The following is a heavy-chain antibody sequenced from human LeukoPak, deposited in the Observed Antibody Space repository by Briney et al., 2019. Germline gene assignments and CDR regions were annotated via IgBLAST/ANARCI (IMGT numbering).Heavy chain of an antibody. CDR3: ARVRYYDILTGYQTYFDY. D-gene: IGHD3-9*01. V-gene: IGHV1-3*01. J-gene: IGHJ4*02. Sequence: KFQGRVTITRDTSASTAYMELSSLRSEDTGVYYCARVRYYDILTGYQTYFDYWGQGTLVTVSS.